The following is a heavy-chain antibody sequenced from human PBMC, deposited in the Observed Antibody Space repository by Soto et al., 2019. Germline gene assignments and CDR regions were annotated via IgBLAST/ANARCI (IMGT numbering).Heavy chain of an antibody. CDR2: IHPGGQTI. Sequence: PGGSLRLSCAASGFTFSSSEMYWVRQAPGKGLEWISYIHPGGQTIFYAESVKGRFTISRDNAKNSVYLQMNSLRAEDTAVYYCARLHSNYVSSQNVWGQGTTVTVSS. CDR1: GFTFSSSE. J-gene: IGHJ6*02. CDR3: ARLHSNYVSSQNV. V-gene: IGHV3-48*03. D-gene: IGHD4-4*01.